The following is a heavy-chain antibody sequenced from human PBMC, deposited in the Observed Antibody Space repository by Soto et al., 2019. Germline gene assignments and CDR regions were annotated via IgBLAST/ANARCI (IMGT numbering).Heavy chain of an antibody. D-gene: IGHD4-4*01. J-gene: IGHJ4*02. CDR3: ARETTLNAYFDY. Sequence: SETLSLTCTVSGGSISSGDYYWSWVRQPPGKGLEWIGYIYYSGSTYYNPSLKSRVTISVDTSKNQFSLKLTSVTAADTAVYYCARETTLNAYFDYWGRGTLVTVS. CDR1: GGSISSGDYY. CDR2: IYYSGST. V-gene: IGHV4-30-4*01.